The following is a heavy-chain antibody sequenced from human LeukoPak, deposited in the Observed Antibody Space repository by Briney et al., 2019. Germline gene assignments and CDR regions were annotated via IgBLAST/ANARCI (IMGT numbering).Heavy chain of an antibody. CDR1: GFTHDDYG. D-gene: IGHD3-22*01. Sequence: PGGSLRLSCAASGFTHDDYGMHWVRHAPGGGVEWVAGISWNSGRIIYAESVEGRFTIGRDKAKKSLYLQMNSVREEDTGLYYCAKDGTYYYDSSGYWGYFDYWGQGTLVTGAS. CDR3: AKDGTYYYDSSGYWGYFDY. J-gene: IGHJ4*02. CDR2: ISWNSGRI. V-gene: IGHV3-9*01.